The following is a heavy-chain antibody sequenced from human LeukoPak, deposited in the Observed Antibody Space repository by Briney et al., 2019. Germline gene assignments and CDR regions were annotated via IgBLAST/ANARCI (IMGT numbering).Heavy chain of an antibody. CDR3: ATAVERYYDSGSYSSWFDP. CDR1: GYTLTELS. V-gene: IGHV1-24*01. D-gene: IGHD3-10*01. CDR2: FDPEDGGT. Sequence: ASVKVSCKVSGYTLTELSMHWVRQAPGKGLEWMGGFDPEDGGTIYAQKFQGRVTMTEDTSTDTAYMELSSLRSEDTAMYYCATAVERYYDSGSYSSWFDPWGQGTLVTVSS. J-gene: IGHJ5*02.